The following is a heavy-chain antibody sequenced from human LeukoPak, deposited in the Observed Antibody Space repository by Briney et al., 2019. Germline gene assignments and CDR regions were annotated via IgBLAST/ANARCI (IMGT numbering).Heavy chain of an antibody. CDR2: INHSGST. Sequence: PSETLSLTCAVYGGSFSGYYWSWIRQPPGKGLEWIGEINHSGSTNYNPSLKSRVTISVDTSKNQFSLKLSSVTAADPAVYYCARAPGPAARYYFDYWGQGTLVTVSS. J-gene: IGHJ4*02. CDR3: ARAPGPAARYYFDY. CDR1: GGSFSGYY. V-gene: IGHV4-34*01. D-gene: IGHD2-2*01.